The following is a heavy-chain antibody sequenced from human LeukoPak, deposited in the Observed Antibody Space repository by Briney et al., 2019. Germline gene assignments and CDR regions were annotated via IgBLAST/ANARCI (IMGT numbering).Heavy chain of an antibody. CDR3: ARDSSGYWYYYYYYMDV. V-gene: IGHV3-7*01. D-gene: IGHD3-22*01. J-gene: IGHJ6*03. CDR1: GFTFSSYW. Sequence: GGSLRFSCAASGFTFSSYWMSWVRQAPGKGMECVANIKQDGSEKYYVDSVKGRFTISRDNAKNSLYLQMKSLRAEDTAVYYCARDSSGYWYYYYYYMDVWGKGTTVTVSS. CDR2: IKQDGSEK.